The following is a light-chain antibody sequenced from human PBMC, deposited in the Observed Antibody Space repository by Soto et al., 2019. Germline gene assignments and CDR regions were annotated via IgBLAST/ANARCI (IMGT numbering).Light chain of an antibody. J-gene: IGKJ2*01. CDR1: QGISSW. CDR2: AAS. V-gene: IGKV1-12*01. CDR3: QQANSFPHT. Sequence: DIQMTQSPSSVSASVGDRVTITCRASQGISSWLAWYQQKPGKAPKLLIKAASSLHSGVPSKFSGSGSGKEFTPTISSLEPEDFATYYCQQANSFPHTFGQGTKLEIK.